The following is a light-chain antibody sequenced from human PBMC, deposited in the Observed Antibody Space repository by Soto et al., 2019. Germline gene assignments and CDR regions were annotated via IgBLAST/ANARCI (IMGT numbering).Light chain of an antibody. Sequence: EIVMTQSPATLSVSPGERATLSCRASQSVSSNLAWYQQKPGQAPMLLIYAASARAAGIPARFSGSGSGTEFTITISSLQSEDFAFYYCQQYNNWPLFFGGGTKVDIK. CDR1: QSVSSN. CDR2: AAS. CDR3: QQYNNWPLF. V-gene: IGKV3-15*01. J-gene: IGKJ4*01.